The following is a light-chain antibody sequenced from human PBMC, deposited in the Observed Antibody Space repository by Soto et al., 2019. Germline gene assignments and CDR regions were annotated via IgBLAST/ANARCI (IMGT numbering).Light chain of an antibody. J-gene: IGKJ2*01. V-gene: IGKV3-20*01. CDR3: QQYAGSPRT. Sequence: EIVLTQSPGTLSLSPGDTAALSCRPSQSVRSNFLAWYQYKPGQAPRLLIHDAYSRATGIPDRFSGSGSDRDFTLTISRLEPEDFAVYYCQQYAGSPRTFGQGTKVDIK. CDR2: DAY. CDR1: QSVRSNF.